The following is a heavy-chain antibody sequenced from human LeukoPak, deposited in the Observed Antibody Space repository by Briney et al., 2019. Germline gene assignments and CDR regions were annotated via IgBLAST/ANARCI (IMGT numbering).Heavy chain of an antibody. CDR3: AKDPKYILAAAGN. CDR2: ISGSGGST. CDR1: GFTFSSYA. V-gene: IGHV3-23*01. J-gene: IGHJ4*02. D-gene: IGHD6-13*01. Sequence: GGSLRLSCAASGFTFSSYAMSWVRQAPGKGLEWVSAISGSGGSTYYADSVKGRLTISRDNSKNTLYLQMNSLRAEDTAVYYCAKDPKYILAAAGNWGQGTLVTVSS.